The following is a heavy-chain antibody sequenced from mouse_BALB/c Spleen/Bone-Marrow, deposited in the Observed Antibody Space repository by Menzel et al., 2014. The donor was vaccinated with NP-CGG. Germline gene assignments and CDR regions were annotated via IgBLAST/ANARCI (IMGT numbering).Heavy chain of an antibody. D-gene: IGHD2-3*01. CDR1: GYTFTDYA. J-gene: IGHJ2*01. V-gene: IGHV1S137*01. CDR2: ISTYYGDA. CDR3: ARSDGFDY. Sequence: VQLQQSGAELVRPGVSVKISRKGSGYTFTDYALHWVKQSHAKSLEWIGIISTYYGDASYNQKFKGKATMTVDKSSSTAYMELARLTSEDSAIYYCARSDGFDYWGQGTTPTVSS.